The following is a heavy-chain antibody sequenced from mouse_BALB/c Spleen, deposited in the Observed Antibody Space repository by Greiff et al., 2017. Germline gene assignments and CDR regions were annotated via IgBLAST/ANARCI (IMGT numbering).Heavy chain of an antibody. D-gene: IGHD2-14*01. CDR3: ARGDYRYDGYAMDY. CDR2: IWAGGST. J-gene: IGHJ4*01. CDR1: GFSLTSYG. V-gene: IGHV2-9*02. Sequence: VKVVESGPGLVAPSQSLSITCTVSGFSLTSYGVHWVRQPPGKGLEWLGVIWAGGSTNYNSALMSRLSISKDNSKSQVFLKMNSLQTDDTAMYYCARGDYRYDGYAMDYWGQGTSVTVSS.